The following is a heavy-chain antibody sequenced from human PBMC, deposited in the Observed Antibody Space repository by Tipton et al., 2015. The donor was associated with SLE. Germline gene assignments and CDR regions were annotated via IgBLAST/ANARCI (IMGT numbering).Heavy chain of an antibody. Sequence: SLTCTLSGDSISNNNYYWGWIRQPPGKGPEWIGNINYSGTTYFNPSLKTRITISVDRSMVHFSLRLASVTAADTAVYYCARAIGVNYFNFWGQGILVNVSP. CDR3: ARAIGVNYFNF. CDR2: INYSGTT. J-gene: IGHJ4*02. V-gene: IGHV4-39*02. CDR1: GDSISNNNYY. D-gene: IGHD3-16*01.